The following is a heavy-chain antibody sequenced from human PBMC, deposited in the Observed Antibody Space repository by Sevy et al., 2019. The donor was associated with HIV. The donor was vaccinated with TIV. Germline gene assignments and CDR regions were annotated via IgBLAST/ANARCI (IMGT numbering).Heavy chain of an antibody. CDR1: GGSISSYY. V-gene: IGHV4-59*03. Sequence: SETLSLTCTVSGGSISSYYWSWIRQPPGKGLEWIGYIYYSGSTNYNPSLKSRVTISVDTSKNQFSLKLSSVTAADTAVYYCATCSPDYYYGMDVWGQGTTVTVSS. D-gene: IGHD2-15*01. J-gene: IGHJ6*02. CDR3: ATCSPDYYYGMDV. CDR2: IYYSGST.